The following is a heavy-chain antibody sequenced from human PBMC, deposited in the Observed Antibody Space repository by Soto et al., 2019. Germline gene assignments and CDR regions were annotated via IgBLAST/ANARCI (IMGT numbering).Heavy chain of an antibody. J-gene: IGHJ6*02. V-gene: IGHV2-70*11. D-gene: IGHD6-19*01. CDR1: GFSLSTSGMC. CDR3: ARVIAVAGGMDGMDV. Sequence: SGPTLVNPTQTLTLTCTFSGFSLSTSGMCVSWIRQPPGKALEWLARIDWDDDKYYSTSLKTRLTISKDTSKNQVVLTMTNMDPVDTATYYCARVIAVAGGMDGMDVWGQGTTVTVSS. CDR2: IDWDDDK.